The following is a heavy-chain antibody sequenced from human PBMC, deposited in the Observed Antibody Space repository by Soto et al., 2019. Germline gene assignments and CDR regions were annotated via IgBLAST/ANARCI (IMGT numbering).Heavy chain of an antibody. V-gene: IGHV4-39*01. Sequence: QLQLQESGPGLVKPSETLSLTCTVSGGSISSSSYYWGWIRQPPGKGLEWIGSIYYSGSTYYNPSLKSRVTISVDTSKNQFSLKLSSVTAADTAVYYCARHLTDSRSRVLALYYFDYWGQGTLVTVSS. D-gene: IGHD6-6*01. J-gene: IGHJ4*02. CDR1: GGSISSSSYY. CDR3: ARHLTDSRSRVLALYYFDY. CDR2: IYYSGST.